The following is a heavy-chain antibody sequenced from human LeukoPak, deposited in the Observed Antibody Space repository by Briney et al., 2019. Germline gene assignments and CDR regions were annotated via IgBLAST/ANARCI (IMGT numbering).Heavy chain of an antibody. CDR2: ISSSGSTI. CDR1: GFIFSSYS. V-gene: IGHV3-48*04. D-gene: IGHD1-26*01. CDR3: ARVRRVGAPGFDY. Sequence: GGSLRLSCAASGFIFSSYSMNWVRQAPGKGLEWVSYISSSGSTIYYADSVKGRFTISRDNAKNSLYLQMNSLRAEDTAVYYCARVRRVGAPGFDYWGQGTLVTVSS. J-gene: IGHJ4*02.